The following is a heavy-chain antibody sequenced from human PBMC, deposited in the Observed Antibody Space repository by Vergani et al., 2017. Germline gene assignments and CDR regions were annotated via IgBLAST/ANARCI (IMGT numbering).Heavy chain of an antibody. J-gene: IGHJ4*02. Sequence: QVQLQESGPGLVKPPGTLSLTCAVSGGSISGTNWWSWVRQSPGKGLEWIGEIYHSGSTNYNPSLKSRVTISVDKSKNQFSLKLSSVTAADTAVYYCARVRYCSSTSCYQYYFDYWGQGTLVTVSS. CDR3: ARVRYCSSTSCYQYYFDY. CDR2: IYHSGST. CDR1: GGSISGTNW. D-gene: IGHD2-2*01. V-gene: IGHV4-4*03.